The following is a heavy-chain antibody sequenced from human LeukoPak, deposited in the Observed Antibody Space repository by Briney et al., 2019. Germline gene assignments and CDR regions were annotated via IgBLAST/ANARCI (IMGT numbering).Heavy chain of an antibody. CDR1: GYTFTSFG. Sequence: ASVKVSCTASGYTFTSFGINWVRQAPGQGLEWMGWLHTYNGNTKYEQKFQGRVTMTKDTSTGTAYMELRSLTSDDAAVYFCARDYWPDKRSSYAFDIWGQGTTVTVSS. J-gene: IGHJ3*02. D-gene: IGHD3-3*01. V-gene: IGHV1-18*01. CDR3: ARDYWPDKRSSYAFDI. CDR2: LHTYNGNT.